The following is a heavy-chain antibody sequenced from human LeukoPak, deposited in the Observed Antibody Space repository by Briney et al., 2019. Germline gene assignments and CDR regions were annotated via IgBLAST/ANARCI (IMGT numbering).Heavy chain of an antibody. J-gene: IGHJ4*02. CDR3: ARHVRSGYNFLDY. V-gene: IGHV4-59*08. Sequence: PSETLSLTCSVSGGSMNNYYWSWIRQPPGKGLEWIGYIYFSGSSNYNPSLKSRVTMSVGTSKNQFSLKLSSVTAADTAVYYCARHVRSGYNFLDYWGQGNLVTVSS. CDR1: GGSMNNYY. D-gene: IGHD5-24*01. CDR2: IYFSGSS.